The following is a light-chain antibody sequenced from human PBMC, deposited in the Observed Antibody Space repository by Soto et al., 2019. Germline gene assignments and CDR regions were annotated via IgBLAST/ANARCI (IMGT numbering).Light chain of an antibody. CDR3: AAWDDSLNGHI. J-gene: IGLJ1*01. V-gene: IGLV1-44*01. Sequence: QSVLTQPHSASGTPGQRVTISCSGSSSNIGSNSVHWFQQVPGTAPKPLIYSSNQRPSGVPEQFSGSKSGTSASLAIIGLQSEDEADYYCAAWDDSLNGHIFGTGTKVTV. CDR2: SSN. CDR1: SSNIGSNS.